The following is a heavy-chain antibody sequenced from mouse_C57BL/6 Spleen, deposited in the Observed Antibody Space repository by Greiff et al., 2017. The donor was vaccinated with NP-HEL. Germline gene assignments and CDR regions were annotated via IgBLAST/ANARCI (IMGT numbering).Heavy chain of an antibody. CDR1: GYTFTTYP. D-gene: IGHD1-1*01. CDR3: ARGRSYHFDY. V-gene: IGHV1-47*01. Sequence: QVQLKQSGAELVKPGASVKMSCKASGYTFTTYPLEWLKQNHGTSLAWIGNFHPYTVDTKYNEKFKGKATLTVEKSSSTVYLELSRLTSDDSDVYYCARGRSYHFDYWGQGTTLTVSS. CDR2: FHPYTVDT. J-gene: IGHJ2*01.